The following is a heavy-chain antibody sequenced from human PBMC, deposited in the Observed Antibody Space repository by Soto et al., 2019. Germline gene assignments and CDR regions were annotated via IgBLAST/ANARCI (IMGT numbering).Heavy chain of an antibody. CDR2: LFGSGGGI. V-gene: IGHV3-23*01. Sequence: EVQLLESGGGLVQPGGSVRLSCAASGFTFSAYAMSWVRQAPGKGLEWLSGLFGSGGGISYADSVRGRFAISRDNSKNILFLEMHYLRVEDTAVYYCAKDRQPDGLWPFDHWGQGTLVIVSS. D-gene: IGHD2-8*01. J-gene: IGHJ4*02. CDR3: AKDRQPDGLWPFDH. CDR1: GFTFSAYA.